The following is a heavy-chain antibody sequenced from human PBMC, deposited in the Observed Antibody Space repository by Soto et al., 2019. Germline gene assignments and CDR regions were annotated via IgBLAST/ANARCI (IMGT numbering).Heavy chain of an antibody. CDR2: ITWNSDTM. CDR3: ARRRHCGGGSCSSYYFDY. V-gene: IGHV3-9*01. J-gene: IGHJ4*02. CDR1: GFTFDDYA. Sequence: SLRLSCAASGFTFDDYAMHWVRQAPGRGLEWVSGITWNSDTMVYADSVKGRFTISRDNAKNSLYLQMSSLRAEDTALYYCARRRHCGGGSCSSYYFDYWGLGILVTVSS. D-gene: IGHD2-15*01.